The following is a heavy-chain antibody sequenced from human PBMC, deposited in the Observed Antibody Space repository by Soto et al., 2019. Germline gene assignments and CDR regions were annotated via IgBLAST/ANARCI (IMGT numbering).Heavy chain of an antibody. CDR1: GYTSTSYG. Sequence: ASVKVSCKASGYTSTSYGISWVRQAPGQGLEWMGWISAYNGNTNYAQKLQGRVTMTTDTSTSTAYMELRSLRSDDTAVYYCAREITMIVVASTGAFDIWGQGTMVTVSS. V-gene: IGHV1-18*01. J-gene: IGHJ3*02. CDR2: ISAYNGNT. CDR3: AREITMIVVASTGAFDI. D-gene: IGHD3-22*01.